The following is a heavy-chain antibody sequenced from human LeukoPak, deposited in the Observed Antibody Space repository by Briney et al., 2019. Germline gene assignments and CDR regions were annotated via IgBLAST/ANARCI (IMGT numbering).Heavy chain of an antibody. J-gene: IGHJ4*02. CDR1: GGAISSYY. CDR2: IYTSGST. CDR3: ARGAGYYGSGSYFDY. Sequence: SETLSLTCAVSGGAISSYYWSWIRQPPGKGLEWIGYIYTSGSTNYNPSLKSRVTISVDTSENQFSLKLSSVTAADTAVYYCARGAGYYGSGSYFDYWGQGTLVTVSS. V-gene: IGHV4-4*09. D-gene: IGHD3-10*01.